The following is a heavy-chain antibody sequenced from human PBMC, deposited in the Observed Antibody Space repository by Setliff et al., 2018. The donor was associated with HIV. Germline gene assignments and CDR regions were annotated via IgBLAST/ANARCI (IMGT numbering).Heavy chain of an antibody. D-gene: IGHD2-2*01. CDR2: IYSSGST. CDR3: ARLDCSSSSGFVDY. J-gene: IGHJ4*02. V-gene: IGHV4-4*07. CDR1: GGSISKYF. Sequence: PSETLSLTCTVSGGSISKYFWSWIRQSAEKGLEWIGRIYSSGSTNQNPSLKSRVSMSVDTSKSQFSLNLSSVTAADTAVYYCARLDCSSSSGFVDYWGQGTLVTVSS.